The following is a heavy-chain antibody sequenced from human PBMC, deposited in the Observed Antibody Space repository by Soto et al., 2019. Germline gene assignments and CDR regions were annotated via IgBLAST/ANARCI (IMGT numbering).Heavy chain of an antibody. CDR3: ARDGGIVGATAADY. CDR1: GGSISSGGYY. CDR2: IYYSGST. Sequence: QVQLQESGPGLVKPSQTLSLTCTVSGGSISSGGYYWSWIRQHPGKGLEWIGYIYYSGSTYYNPSLXXXIXXSLVTSKNQLSLKLSSVTAADTSVYYCARDGGIVGATAADYWGQGTLVTVSS. D-gene: IGHD1-26*01. V-gene: IGHV4-31*03. J-gene: IGHJ4*02.